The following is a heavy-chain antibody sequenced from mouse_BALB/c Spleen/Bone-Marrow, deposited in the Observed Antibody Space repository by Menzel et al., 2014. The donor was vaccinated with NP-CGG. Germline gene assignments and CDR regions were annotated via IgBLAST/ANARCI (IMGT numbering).Heavy chain of an antibody. CDR3: ARSRDYYGNSLDY. Sequence: EVMLVESGPSLVKPSQPLSLPCSVTGDSITSGYWNWIRKFPGNKLEYMGYISYSGSTYYNPSLKSRISITRDTSKNQYYLQLNSVTTEDTATYYCARSRDYYGNSLDYWGQGTTLTVSS. J-gene: IGHJ2*01. CDR1: GDSITSGY. V-gene: IGHV3-8*02. D-gene: IGHD2-1*01. CDR2: ISYSGST.